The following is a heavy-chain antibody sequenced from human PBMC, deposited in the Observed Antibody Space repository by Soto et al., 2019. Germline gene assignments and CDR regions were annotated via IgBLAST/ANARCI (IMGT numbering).Heavy chain of an antibody. CDR2: VSTSGRST. D-gene: IGHD2-15*01. J-gene: IGHJ4*02. CDR1: GFIFSEST. CDR3: VKQANGLDGVAFDY. V-gene: IGHV3-64D*06. Sequence: EVQLVESGGGLVQPGGSLRLSCSASGFIFSESTIYWVRQVPGKGLEAISAVSTSGRSTYYADSVKDRFTISRDNSKNTLFLQMGSLRPEDTAIYYRVKQANGLDGVAFDYWGQGTPVT.